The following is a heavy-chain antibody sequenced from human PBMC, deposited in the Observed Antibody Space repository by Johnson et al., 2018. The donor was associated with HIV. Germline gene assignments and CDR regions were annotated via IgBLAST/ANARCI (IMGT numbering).Heavy chain of an antibody. CDR2: ISYDGSNK. CDR1: GFTFSSYG. J-gene: IGHJ3*02. V-gene: IGHV3-30*19. Sequence: VQLVESGGGVVQPGGSLRLSCAASGFTFSSYGMHWVRQAPGKGLEWVAVISYDGSNKYYADSVKGRFTISRDNSKNTLYLQMNSLRAEDTAVYYCARVVQQLVREDAFDIWGQGTMVTVSS. CDR3: ARVVQQLVREDAFDI. D-gene: IGHD6-13*01.